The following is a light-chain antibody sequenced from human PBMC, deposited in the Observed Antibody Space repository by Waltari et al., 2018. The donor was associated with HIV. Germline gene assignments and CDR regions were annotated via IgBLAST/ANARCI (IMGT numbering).Light chain of an antibody. CDR1: SSNVGSDDL. J-gene: IGLJ1*01. Sequence: QSALTQPASVSGSPGQSITISCTGTSSNVGSDDLVSWYQQHPGEAPKLIIYEVPKRPSGVSNRFSCSKSGNTASLTISGLQAEDEADYYCCSCPRSGIRYVFGTGTKVTVL. CDR3: CSCPRSGIRYV. V-gene: IGLV2-23*02. CDR2: EVP.